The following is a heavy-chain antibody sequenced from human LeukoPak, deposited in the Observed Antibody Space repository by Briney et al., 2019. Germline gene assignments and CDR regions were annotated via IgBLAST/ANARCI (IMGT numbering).Heavy chain of an antibody. CDR2: INSDGSTT. CDR3: AREIDSGSYYGEPNPGAFDI. J-gene: IGHJ3*02. CDR1: GFTFSSYW. D-gene: IGHD1-26*01. V-gene: IGHV3-74*01. Sequence: PGGSLRLSCAASGFTFSSYWMHWVRQAPGKGLVWVSRINSDGSTTSYADSVKGRFTISRDNAKHTLYLQMNSLRPEDTAVYYCAREIDSGSYYGEPNPGAFDIWGQGTMVTVSS.